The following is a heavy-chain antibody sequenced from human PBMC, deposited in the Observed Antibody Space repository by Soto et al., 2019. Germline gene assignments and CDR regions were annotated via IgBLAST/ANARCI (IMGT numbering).Heavy chain of an antibody. J-gene: IGHJ4*02. Sequence: QVQLVESGGGVVQPGRSLRLSCAASGFTFSSYGMHWVRQAPGKGLEWVAVIWYDGSNKYYADSVKGRFTISRDNSKNTLYLQRNSLRAEDTAVYYCARDKGGRFDYWGQGTLVTVSS. CDR1: GFTFSSYG. CDR2: IWYDGSNK. V-gene: IGHV3-33*01. CDR3: ARDKGGRFDY. D-gene: IGHD1-26*01.